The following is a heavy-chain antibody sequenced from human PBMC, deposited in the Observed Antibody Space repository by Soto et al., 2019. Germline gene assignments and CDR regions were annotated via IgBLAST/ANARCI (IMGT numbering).Heavy chain of an antibody. CDR3: ARSPVGDYMDV. V-gene: IGHV4-59*08. D-gene: IGHD3-3*01. Sequence: PSETLSLTCTVSGDFISGYYWSWIRQPPGKGLECIGSIFYSGSTEYNPSLKSRVTISVDTSKNQFSLNLSSVTAADTAVYYCARSPVGDYMDVWGKGTTVTVSS. J-gene: IGHJ6*03. CDR1: GDFISGYY. CDR2: IFYSGST.